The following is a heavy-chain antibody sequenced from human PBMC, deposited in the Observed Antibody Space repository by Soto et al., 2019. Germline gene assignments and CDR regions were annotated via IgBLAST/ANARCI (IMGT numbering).Heavy chain of an antibody. V-gene: IGHV4-31*03. CDR3: ARGGGYCSGGSSYDAVWFDP. J-gene: IGHJ5*02. Sequence: PSETLSLTCTVSGGSISSGGYYWSWIRQHPGKGLEWIGYIYYSGSTYYNPSLKSRVTISVDTSKNQFSLKLSSVTAADTAVYYCARGGGYCSGGSSYDAVWFDPWGQGTLVTVSS. CDR2: IYYSGST. D-gene: IGHD2-15*01. CDR1: GGSISSGGYY.